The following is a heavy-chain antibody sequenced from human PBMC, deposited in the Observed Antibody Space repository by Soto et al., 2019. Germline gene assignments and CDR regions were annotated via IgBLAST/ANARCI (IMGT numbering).Heavy chain of an antibody. D-gene: IGHD6-13*01. CDR1: GGSFSGYY. CDR2: INHSGST. Sequence: QVQLQQWGAGLLKPSETLSLTCAVYGGSFSGYYWSWIRQPPGKGLEWIGEINHSGSTNYNPSLKSRVTISVDTSKNQFSLKLSSVTAADTAVYYCARGGIAAAGRRWFDPWGQGTLVTVSS. V-gene: IGHV4-34*01. CDR3: ARGGIAAAGRRWFDP. J-gene: IGHJ5*02.